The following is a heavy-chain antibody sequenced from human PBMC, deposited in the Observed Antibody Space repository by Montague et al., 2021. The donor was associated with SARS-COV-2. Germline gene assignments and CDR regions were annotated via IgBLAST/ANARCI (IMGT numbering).Heavy chain of an antibody. CDR2: IYYSGST. CDR3: ARFPTPCYYDSKAAPATPDAFDI. D-gene: IGHD3-22*01. V-gene: IGHV4-39*01. Sequence: SETLSLTCTVSGGSISSSSYYWGWIRQPPGKGLEWIGSIYYSGSTYYNPSLKSRATISVDTSKNQFSLKLTSVTAADTAVYYCARFPTPCYYDSKAAPATPDAFDIWGQGTMVTVSS. CDR1: GGSISSSSYY. J-gene: IGHJ3*02.